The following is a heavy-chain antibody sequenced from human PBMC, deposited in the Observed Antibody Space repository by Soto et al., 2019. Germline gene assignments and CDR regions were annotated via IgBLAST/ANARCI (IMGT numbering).Heavy chain of an antibody. Sequence: GGSLRLSCAASGFTFSNAWMNWVRQAPGKGLEWVGRIKSKTDGGTTDYAAPVKGRFTISRDDSKNTLYLQMNSLKTEDTAVYYCAKRSIYCGPDYWGQGALVTVSS. CDR3: AKRSIYCGPDY. CDR2: IKSKTDGGTT. CDR1: GFTFSNAW. V-gene: IGHV3-15*07. J-gene: IGHJ4*02. D-gene: IGHD3-10*01.